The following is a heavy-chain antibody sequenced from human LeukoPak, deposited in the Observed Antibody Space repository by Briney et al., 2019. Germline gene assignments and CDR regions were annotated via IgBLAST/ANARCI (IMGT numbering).Heavy chain of an antibody. J-gene: IGHJ6*03. CDR3: ARVMVGGDYYYYYYMDV. CDR2: IIPIFGTA. CDR1: GGTFSSYA. D-gene: IGHD2-8*01. Sequence: SVKVACKASGGTFSSYAISWLRQAPGQGLDWMGGIIPIFGTANYTQKFQARVTITADKSTSTAYMELSSLRSEDTAVYYCARVMVGGDYYYYYYMDVWGKGTTVTVSS. V-gene: IGHV1-69*06.